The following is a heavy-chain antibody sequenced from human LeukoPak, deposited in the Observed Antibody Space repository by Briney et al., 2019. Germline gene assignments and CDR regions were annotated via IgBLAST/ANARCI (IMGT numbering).Heavy chain of an antibody. Sequence: GRSLRLSCAASGFTFSSYSMNWVRQAPGKGLEWVSSISSSSSYIYYADSVKGRFTISRDNAKNSLYLQMNSLRAEDTAVYYCARDLISSLGRWFDPWGQGTLVTVSS. D-gene: IGHD3-3*02. J-gene: IGHJ5*02. CDR2: ISSSSSYI. CDR1: GFTFSSYS. CDR3: ARDLISSLGRWFDP. V-gene: IGHV3-21*01.